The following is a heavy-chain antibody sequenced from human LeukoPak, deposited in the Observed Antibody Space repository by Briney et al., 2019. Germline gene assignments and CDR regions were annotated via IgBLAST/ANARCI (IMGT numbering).Heavy chain of an antibody. V-gene: IGHV4-34*01. D-gene: IGHD6-13*01. CDR3: ARHKRRDSSPNWFDP. J-gene: IGHJ5*02. CDR1: GGSFSGYY. Sequence: PSETLSLTCAVYGGSFSGYYWSWIRQPPGQGLEWIGTIYSSGSTYYNASLKSRVTISVDTSKNQFSLKLSSVTAADTALYYCARHKRRDSSPNWFDPWGQGTLVTVSS. CDR2: IYSSGST.